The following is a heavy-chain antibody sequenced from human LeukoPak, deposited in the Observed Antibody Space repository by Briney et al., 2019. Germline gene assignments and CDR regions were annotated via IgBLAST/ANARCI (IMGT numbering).Heavy chain of an antibody. Sequence: QPGGSLRLSCAASGFSFSSYAMTWARQAPVKGLEWVSAISGDGTRTYYADSVKGRFTISRDNSKNTLYLEMSSLRVEDTAIYYCAKWPEGAMDYFDYWGQGTLVTVPS. CDR2: ISGDGTRT. CDR3: AKWPEGAMDYFDY. CDR1: GFSFSSYA. D-gene: IGHD3-16*01. J-gene: IGHJ4*02. V-gene: IGHV3-23*01.